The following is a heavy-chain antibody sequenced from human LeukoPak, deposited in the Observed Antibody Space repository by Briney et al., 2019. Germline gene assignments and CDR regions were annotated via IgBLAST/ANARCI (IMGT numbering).Heavy chain of an antibody. CDR2: INHSGST. CDR3: ARGYSSSWYPIYYYYYYMDV. J-gene: IGHJ6*03. D-gene: IGHD6-13*01. V-gene: IGHV4-34*01. CDR1: GGSFSGYY. Sequence: SETLSLTCAVYGGSFSGYYWSWIRQPPGKGLEWIGEINHSGSTNYNPSLKSRVTISVDTSKNQFSLKLSSVTAADTAVYYCARGYSSSWYPIYYYYYYMDVWGKGATVTVSS.